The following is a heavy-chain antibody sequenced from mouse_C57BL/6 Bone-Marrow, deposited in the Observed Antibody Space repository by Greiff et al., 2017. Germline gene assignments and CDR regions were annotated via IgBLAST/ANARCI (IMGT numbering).Heavy chain of an antibody. CDR2: IDPANGNT. CDR1: GFNINNSY. J-gene: IGHJ1*03. Sequence: VQLQQSVAELVRPGASVKLSCTASGFNINNSYMPWVKQRPEQGLEWIGRIDPANGNTKYAPKFQGKATITADTSSNTAYLQLSSLTSEDTAIYYCARDYDGSSYRDVDVWGTGNTVNVSS. CDR3: ARDYDGSSYRDVDV. D-gene: IGHD1-1*01. V-gene: IGHV14-3*01.